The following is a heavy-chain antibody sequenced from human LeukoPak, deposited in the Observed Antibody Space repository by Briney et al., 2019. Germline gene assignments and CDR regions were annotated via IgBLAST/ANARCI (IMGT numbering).Heavy chain of an antibody. D-gene: IGHD3-10*01. J-gene: IGHJ4*02. CDR1: GFTFSSYE. Sequence: TGGSLRLSCVASGFTFSSYEMNWVRQAPGKGLEWVSYISSSGNSMFYADFVKGRFTISRDNAKNSLYLQMNSLRAEDTAVYYCGGTGSSGDPVVDYWGQGTLVTVSS. CDR2: ISSSGNSM. CDR3: GGTGSSGDPVVDY. V-gene: IGHV3-48*03.